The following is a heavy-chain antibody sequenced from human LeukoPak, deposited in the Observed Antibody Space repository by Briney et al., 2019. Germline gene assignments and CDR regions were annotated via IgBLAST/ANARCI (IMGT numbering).Heavy chain of an antibody. D-gene: IGHD1-7*01. CDR3: ANASNSSRHYYYGMDV. CDR1: SGSMNSYY. Sequence: PSETLSLTCTVSSGSMNSYYWSCIRQPPGKGLEWRGNIYYSGSTNYNPSLKSRVTISVDTSKNQFSLKLSSVTAADTAVYYCANASNSSRHYYYGMDVWGQGTTVTVSS. CDR2: IYYSGST. J-gene: IGHJ6*02. V-gene: IGHV4-59*08.